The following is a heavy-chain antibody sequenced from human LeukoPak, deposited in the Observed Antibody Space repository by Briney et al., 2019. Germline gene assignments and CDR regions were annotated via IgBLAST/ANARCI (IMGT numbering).Heavy chain of an antibody. CDR1: GFTFSSYG. V-gene: IGHV3-30*18. CDR3: AKASLELDEEYYYYYYMDV. J-gene: IGHJ6*03. D-gene: IGHD1-7*01. Sequence: GGSLRLSCASSGFTFSSYGMHWVRQAPGKGLEWVAVILYDGSNKYYADSVKGRFTISRDNSKNTLFLQMNRLRAEDTAVYYCAKASLELDEEYYYYYYMDVWGKGTTVTVSS. CDR2: ILYDGSNK.